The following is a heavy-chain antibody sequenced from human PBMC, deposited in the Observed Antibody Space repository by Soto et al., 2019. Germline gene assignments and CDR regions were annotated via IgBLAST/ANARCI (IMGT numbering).Heavy chain of an antibody. V-gene: IGHV4-30-2*01. Sequence: QLQLQESGSGLVKPSQTLSLTCTVSGVSITSGGHPWNWIRQPPGKGLEWIGYSFHNGNTFYNPSFASRVTISVDRSKNQFSLKLNSVTAADTAMYFCARGVNGYGSGSYWSEYWFDPWGQGTLVTVSS. J-gene: IGHJ5*02. CDR1: GVSITSGGHP. CDR2: SFHNGNT. D-gene: IGHD3-10*01. CDR3: ARGVNGYGSGSYWSEYWFDP.